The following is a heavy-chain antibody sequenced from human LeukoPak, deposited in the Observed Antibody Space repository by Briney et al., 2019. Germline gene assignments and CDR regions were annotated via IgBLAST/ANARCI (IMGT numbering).Heavy chain of an antibody. V-gene: IGHV3-9*01. D-gene: IGHD6-13*01. CDR3: AGAHSSTWSVF. CDR1: GFTFDDYA. CDR2: ISWNSGSI. J-gene: IGHJ4*02. Sequence: SLRLSCAASGFTFDDYAMHWVRQAPGKGLEWVSGISWNSGSIGYADSVKGRFTISRDNAKNSLYLQMNSLRAEDTALYYCAGAHSSTWSVFWGRGTLVTVSS.